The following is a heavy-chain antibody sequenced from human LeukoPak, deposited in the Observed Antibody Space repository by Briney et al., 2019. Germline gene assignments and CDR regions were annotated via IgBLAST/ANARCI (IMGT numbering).Heavy chain of an antibody. V-gene: IGHV3-11*01. Sequence: GGSLRLSCAASGFTFSDYYMSWIRQAPGKGLERVSYISSSGSTIYYADSVKGRFTISRDNAKNSLYLQMNSLRAEDTAVYYCASPRYSGSYRIDYWGQGTLVTVSS. D-gene: IGHD1-26*01. J-gene: IGHJ4*02. CDR1: GFTFSDYY. CDR2: ISSSGSTI. CDR3: ASPRYSGSYRIDY.